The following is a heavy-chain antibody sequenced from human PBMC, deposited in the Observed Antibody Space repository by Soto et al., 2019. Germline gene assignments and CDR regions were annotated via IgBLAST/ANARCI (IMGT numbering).Heavy chain of an antibody. CDR1: GGSLSGYY. J-gene: IGHJ4*02. CDR2: IYYSGST. V-gene: IGHV4-59*01. Sequence: SEILSLTCAVYGGSLSGYYWSWIRQPPGKGLEWIGYIYYSGSTNYNPSLKSRVTISVDTSKNQFSLKLSSVTAADTAVYYCARVSSGWSSYFDYWGQGTLVT. D-gene: IGHD6-19*01. CDR3: ARVSSGWSSYFDY.